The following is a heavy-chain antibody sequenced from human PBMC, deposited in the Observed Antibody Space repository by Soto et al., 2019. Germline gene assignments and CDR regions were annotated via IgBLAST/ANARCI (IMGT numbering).Heavy chain of an antibody. D-gene: IGHD3-10*01. CDR3: AKVHMVDYYSYYYYMDV. CDR2: ISGSGGST. V-gene: IGHV3-23*01. J-gene: IGHJ6*03. Sequence: VQLLESGGGLVQPGGSLRLSCAASGFTFSSYAMSWVRQAPGKGLEWVSTISGSGGSTYYADSVKGRFTTSRDNSKNTLYLQMNSLRAEDTAVYYCAKVHMVDYYSYYYYMDVWGKGTTVTVSS. CDR1: GFTFSSYA.